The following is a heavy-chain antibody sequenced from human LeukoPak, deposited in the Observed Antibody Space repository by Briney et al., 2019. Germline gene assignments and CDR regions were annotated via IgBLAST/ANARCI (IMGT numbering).Heavy chain of an antibody. CDR2: INPNNGDT. Sequence: ASAKVSCKASGYTFTGYYIHWVRQAPGQGLEWMGRINPNNGDTQYTQKFQDRVTMTRDTSISTAYMELSRLRSDDTAVYYCARRNKMDTINYFDYWGQGTLVTVSS. CDR3: ARRNKMDTINYFDY. J-gene: IGHJ4*02. V-gene: IGHV1-2*06. CDR1: GYTFTGYY. D-gene: IGHD2-21*01.